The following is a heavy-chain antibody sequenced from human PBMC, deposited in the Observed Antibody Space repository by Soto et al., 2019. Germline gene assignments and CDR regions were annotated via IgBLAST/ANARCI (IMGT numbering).Heavy chain of an antibody. CDR3: ARGTRGAWTYDFDY. D-gene: IGHD3-3*01. J-gene: IGHJ4*02. CDR1: GFTVSDNF. CDR2: IYSGGST. Sequence: EVQSVETGGGLIQPGGSLRLSCAASGFTVSDNFMSWVRQAPGKGLEWVSVIYSGGSTYYADSVKGRFTISRDNSKNTLYLQMTSLRAEDTAVYYCARGTRGAWTYDFDYWGQGTLVTVSS. V-gene: IGHV3-53*02.